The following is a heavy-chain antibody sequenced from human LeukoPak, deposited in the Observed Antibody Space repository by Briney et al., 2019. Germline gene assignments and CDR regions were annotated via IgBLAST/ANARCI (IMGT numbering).Heavy chain of an antibody. CDR2: IKSKTDGGTT. D-gene: IGHD1-26*01. J-gene: IGHJ4*02. CDR3: TTDSALDVSGSYWDYFDY. Sequence: GGSLRLSCAASGFTFSNAWMSWVRQAPGKGLEWVGRIKSKTDGGTTDYAAPVKGRFTISRDDSKNTLYLQMNSLKTEDTAVYYCTTDSALDVSGSYWDYFDYWGQGTLVTVFS. CDR1: GFTFSNAW. V-gene: IGHV3-15*01.